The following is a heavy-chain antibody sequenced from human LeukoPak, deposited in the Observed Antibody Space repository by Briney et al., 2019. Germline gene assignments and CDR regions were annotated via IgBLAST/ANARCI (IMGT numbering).Heavy chain of an antibody. V-gene: IGHV3-64*01. CDR2: ISSDGGST. CDR3: ARVTYYYTSGGDHEDY. CDR1: GFTFSSYA. Sequence: GGSLRLSCAASGFTFSSYAMHWARQAPGKGLEYVSGISSDGGSTYYENSVKGRFTVSRDNSKNTLYLQMGSLRAEDMAVYYCARVTYYYTSGGDHEDYWGQGTLVTVSS. J-gene: IGHJ4*02. D-gene: IGHD3-10*01.